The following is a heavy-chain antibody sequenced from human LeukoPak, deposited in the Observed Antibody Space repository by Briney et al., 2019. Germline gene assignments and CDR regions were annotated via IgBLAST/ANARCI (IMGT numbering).Heavy chain of an antibody. CDR2: IYHSGST. CDR3: ARGRNPYYVWGTYRAYFDY. V-gene: IGHV4-30-4*01. CDR1: GGSISSSDYY. J-gene: IGHJ4*02. Sequence: PSQTLSLTCTVSGGSISSSDYYWSWIRQPPGKGLEWIGYIYHSGSTYYNPSLTSRVTISVDTSTNQFSLKLTSVTAADTAMYFCARGRNPYYVWGTYRAYFDYWSQGTLVTVSS. D-gene: IGHD3-16*02.